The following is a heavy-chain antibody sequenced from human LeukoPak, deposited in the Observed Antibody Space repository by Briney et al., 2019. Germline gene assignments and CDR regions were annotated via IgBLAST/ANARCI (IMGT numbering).Heavy chain of an antibody. CDR3: ARRNSPSRSTGLPRGRAFDI. V-gene: IGHV1-8*01. J-gene: IGHJ3*02. CDR1: GYTFTSYD. CDR2: MNPNSGKT. D-gene: IGHD2-8*02. Sequence: ASVKVSCKASGYTFTSYDINWVRHATGQGLEWMGWMNPNSGKTGYAQKFQGRVTMTRNTSISTAYMELSSLRSEDTAVYYCARRNSPSRSTGLPRGRAFDIWGQGTVVSVSS.